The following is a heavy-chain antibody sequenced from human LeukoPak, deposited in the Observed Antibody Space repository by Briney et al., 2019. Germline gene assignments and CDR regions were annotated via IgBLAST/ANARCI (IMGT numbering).Heavy chain of an antibody. Sequence: PSETLSLTCTVSGGSISSDYWSWIRQPPGKGLEWIGYIYYSGSTNYNPSLKSRVTISVDTSKNQFSLKLSSVTAADTAVYYCARDHFHVDTAMVYYFDYWGQGTLVTVSS. J-gene: IGHJ4*02. CDR1: GGSISSDY. D-gene: IGHD5-18*01. CDR3: ARDHFHVDTAMVYYFDY. CDR2: IYYSGST. V-gene: IGHV4-59*01.